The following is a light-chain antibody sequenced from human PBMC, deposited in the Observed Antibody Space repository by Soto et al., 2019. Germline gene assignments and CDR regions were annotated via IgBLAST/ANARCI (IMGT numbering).Light chain of an antibody. J-gene: IGLJ1*01. V-gene: IGLV2-14*01. CDR3: RAYTRSCIPYV. Sequence: QSVLTQPASVSESPGQSITISCTGSSSDVGGYKYVSWYQQHPGKAPKLLIYDVTNRPSGVSNRFSGSKSGYTASLTISGLQAEDEADYYCRAYTRSCIPYVFGTGRKVTV. CDR1: SSDVGGYKY. CDR2: DVT.